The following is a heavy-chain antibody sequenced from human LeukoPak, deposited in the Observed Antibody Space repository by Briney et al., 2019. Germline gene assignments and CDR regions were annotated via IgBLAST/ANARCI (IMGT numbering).Heavy chain of an antibody. CDR3: ARESVGATKDFDY. D-gene: IGHD1-26*01. Sequence: ASVKVSCKASGYTFTGYYMHWVRQAPGQGLEWVGSISPHNGVTRYAQTFQGRVTMTRDTFISTVYMELGRLTSEDTAVYYCARESVGATKDFDYWGQGTLVTVSS. J-gene: IGHJ4*02. V-gene: IGHV1-2*02. CDR1: GYTFTGYY. CDR2: ISPHNGVT.